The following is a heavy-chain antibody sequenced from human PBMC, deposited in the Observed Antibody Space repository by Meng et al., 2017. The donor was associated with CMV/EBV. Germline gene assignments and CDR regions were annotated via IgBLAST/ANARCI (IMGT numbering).Heavy chain of an antibody. CDR2: IYHSGST. CDR1: GYSISSVYY. Sequence: SETLSLTCTVSGYSISSVYYWGWIRQPPGKGLEWIGSIYHSGSTYYNPSLKSRVTISVDTSKNPSSLKLSSVTAADTAVYYCARCCLGDNYDFWSGYFNYYYYYGMDVWGQGTTVTVSS. V-gene: IGHV4-38-2*02. J-gene: IGHJ6*02. D-gene: IGHD3-3*01. CDR3: ARCCLGDNYDFWSGYFNYYYYYGMDV.